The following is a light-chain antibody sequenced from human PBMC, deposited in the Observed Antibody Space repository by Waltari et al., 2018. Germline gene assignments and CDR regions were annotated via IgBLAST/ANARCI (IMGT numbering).Light chain of an antibody. V-gene: IGKV1-39*01. CDR2: GAS. CDR3: QQSYSTLVT. CDR1: QGIRNY. J-gene: IGKJ5*01. Sequence: DIQMTQSPSALSASVGDRVTITCRASQGIRNYLNWYQQKPGKPPKVLIYGASSLQSGVPSRFSGSGSGTDFTLIINNLQPEDFAVYYCQQSYSTLVTFGQGTRLEIK.